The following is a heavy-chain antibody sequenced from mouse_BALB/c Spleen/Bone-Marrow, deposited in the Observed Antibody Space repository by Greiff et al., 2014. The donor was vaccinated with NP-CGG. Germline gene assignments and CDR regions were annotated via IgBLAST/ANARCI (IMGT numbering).Heavy chain of an antibody. J-gene: IGHJ4*01. V-gene: IGHV1-14*01. CDR3: AKHYYDYDGAIDF. CDR2: IIPYNDDT. D-gene: IGHD2-4*01. CDR1: GFTFTSYV. Sequence: EVQLQQSGPELVKPGASVKMSCKASGFTFTSYVMHWVKQKPGQGLEWIGYIIPYNDDTXXXXXXKVXXTLTXDKASSTAYMELSSLSSEDSAAYYCAKHYYDYDGAIDFWGQGTSVTVSS.